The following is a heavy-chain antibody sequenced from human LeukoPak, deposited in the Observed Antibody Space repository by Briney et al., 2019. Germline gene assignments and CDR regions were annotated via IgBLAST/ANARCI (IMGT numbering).Heavy chain of an antibody. Sequence: GGSLRLSCAASGFTFSSYSMNWVRQAPGKGLEWVSSISSSSSYIYYADSVKGRFTISRDNAKNSLYLQMNSLRAEDTAVYYCAKDRRQYSSGWYFYYWGQGTLVTVSS. CDR3: AKDRRQYSSGWYFYY. CDR1: GFTFSSYS. V-gene: IGHV3-21*01. J-gene: IGHJ4*02. D-gene: IGHD6-19*01. CDR2: ISSSSSYI.